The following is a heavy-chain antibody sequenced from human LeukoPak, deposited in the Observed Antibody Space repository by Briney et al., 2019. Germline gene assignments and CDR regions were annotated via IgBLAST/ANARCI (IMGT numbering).Heavy chain of an antibody. CDR3: AKDSSGYLDY. V-gene: IGHV3-30*18. Sequence: GGSLRLSCAASGFTFSSYGMHWVRQAPGKGLEWVAVISYDGSNKYYADSVKGRFTISRDNSKNTLYLQMNSLRAEDTAVYYCAKDSSGYLDYWGQGTLVTVSS. J-gene: IGHJ4*02. CDR1: GFTFSSYG. CDR2: ISYDGSNK. D-gene: IGHD3-22*01.